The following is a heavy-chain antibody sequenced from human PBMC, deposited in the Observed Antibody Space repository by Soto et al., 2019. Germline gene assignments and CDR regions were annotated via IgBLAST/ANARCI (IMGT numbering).Heavy chain of an antibody. J-gene: IGHJ4*02. Sequence: PGGSLRLSCAASGFIFSDYYMSWIRQAPGKGLEWVSYISGTSSYTNYAYSVKGRFTISRDNAKNSLYLQMNSLRAEDTAVYYCAMAQITAQYYFDYLGQGTLVNVSS. D-gene: IGHD6-6*01. CDR1: GFIFSDYY. CDR2: ISGTSSYT. V-gene: IGHV3-11*06. CDR3: AMAQITAQYYFDY.